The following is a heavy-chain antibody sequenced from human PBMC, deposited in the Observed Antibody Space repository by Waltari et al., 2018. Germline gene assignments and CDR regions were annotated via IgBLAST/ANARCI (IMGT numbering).Heavy chain of an antibody. Sequence: QVQLQQWGAGLLKPAEPLSLTCAVYGGSFSNYYWSWIRQPPGMGLEWIGEIHPSGTAYYNASLKSRVSISVDTSNNQFSLRLSSVTAADTAEYYCSRGGDADKAGGIWGQGTLVTVSS. V-gene: IGHV4-34*01. CDR2: IHPSGTA. CDR1: GGSFSNYY. CDR3: SRGGDADKAGGI. J-gene: IGHJ4*02. D-gene: IGHD3-3*01.